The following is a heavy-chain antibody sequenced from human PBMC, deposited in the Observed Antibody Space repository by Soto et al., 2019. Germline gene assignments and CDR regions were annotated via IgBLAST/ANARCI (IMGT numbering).Heavy chain of an antibody. CDR3: ARERPDGARLDP. CDR1: GGSISSGDYY. D-gene: IGHD6-6*01. Sequence: QVQLQESGPGLVKPSQTLSLTCTVSGGSISSGDYYWSWIRQPPGKGLEWIGYVYYSGSTYYNPSLKSRVTISVDTSKNQFSRKLSSVTAADTAVYYCARERPDGARLDPWGQGTLVTVSS. J-gene: IGHJ5*02. V-gene: IGHV4-30-4*01. CDR2: VYYSGST.